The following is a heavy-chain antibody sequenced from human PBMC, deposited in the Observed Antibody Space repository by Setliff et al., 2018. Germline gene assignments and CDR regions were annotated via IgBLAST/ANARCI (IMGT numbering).Heavy chain of an antibody. D-gene: IGHD5-18*01. V-gene: IGHV1-46*01. Sequence: ASVKVSCKASGYTFTSYYMHWVRQAPGQGLEWMGIIYPSGGTTDYAQKFQGRVTITTDESTSTAYMELSRLRFEDTAVYYCAREGVDTRSSTDYRYYMDVWGKGTTVTVSS. CDR2: IYPSGGTT. CDR3: AREGVDTRSSTDYRYYMDV. CDR1: GYTFTSYY. J-gene: IGHJ6*03.